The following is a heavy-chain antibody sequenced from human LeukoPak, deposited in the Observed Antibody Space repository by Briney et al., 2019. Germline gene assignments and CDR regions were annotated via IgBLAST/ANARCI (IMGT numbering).Heavy chain of an antibody. D-gene: IGHD1-26*01. CDR1: GYTFTSYD. V-gene: IGHV1-8*01. CDR3: ARSWELRYGMDV. CDR2: MNPNSGNT. J-gene: IGHJ6*02. Sequence: ASVKASCTASGYTFTSYDINWVRQATGQGLEWMGWMNPNSGNTGYAQKFQGRVTMTRNTSISTAYMELSSLRSEDTAVYYCARSWELRYGMDVWGQGTTVTVSS.